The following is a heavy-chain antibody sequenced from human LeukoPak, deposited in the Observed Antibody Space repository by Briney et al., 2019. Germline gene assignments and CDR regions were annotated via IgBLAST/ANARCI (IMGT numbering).Heavy chain of an antibody. CDR1: GGTFSSYA. D-gene: IGHD1-1*01. CDR2: IIPIFGIA. V-gene: IGHV1-69*04. Sequence: ASVKVSCKASGGTFSSYAISWVRQAPGQGLEWMGRIIPIFGIANYAQKFQGRVTITADKSTSTAYMELSSLRSEDTAVYYCAGGTTGTRRRGLWFDPWGQGTLVTVSS. CDR3: AGGTTGTRRRGLWFDP. J-gene: IGHJ5*02.